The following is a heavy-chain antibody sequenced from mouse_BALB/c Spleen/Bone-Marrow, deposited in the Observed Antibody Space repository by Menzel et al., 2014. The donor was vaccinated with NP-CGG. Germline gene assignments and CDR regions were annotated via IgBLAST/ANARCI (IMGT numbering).Heavy chain of an antibody. CDR1: GFTFSDFY. Sequence: EVHLVESGGGLVQPGDSLRLSCATSGFTFSDFYMEWVRQPPGKRLEWIAASRNKAKYYTTEYSASVKGRFIVSRDTSQSVLYLQMNDLRAEDTAIYYCARDVGYGNYFVYWGQGTLVTVSA. D-gene: IGHD2-10*02. CDR2: SRNKAKYYTT. V-gene: IGHV7-1*02. J-gene: IGHJ3*01. CDR3: ARDVGYGNYFVY.